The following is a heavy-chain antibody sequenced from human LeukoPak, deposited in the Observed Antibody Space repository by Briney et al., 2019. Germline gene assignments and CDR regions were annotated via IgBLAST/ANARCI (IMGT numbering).Heavy chain of an antibody. CDR3: AELGITMIGGV. D-gene: IGHD3-10*02. Sequence: SGGSLRLSCAVSGDTFSNYEMNWVRQAPGKGLEWVSHISSSGSGIYYADSVKGRFTISRDNAKNSLYLQMNSLRAEDTAVYYCAELGITMIGGVWGKGTTVTISS. V-gene: IGHV3-48*03. CDR1: GDTFSNYE. J-gene: IGHJ6*04. CDR2: ISSSGSGI.